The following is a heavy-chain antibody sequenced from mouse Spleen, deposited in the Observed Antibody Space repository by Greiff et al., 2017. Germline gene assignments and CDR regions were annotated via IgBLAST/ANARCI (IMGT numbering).Heavy chain of an antibody. CDR2: IDPANGNT. D-gene: IGHD1-3*01. CDR3: ASTLSINAMDY. V-gene: IGHV14-3*02. Sequence: EVKLVESGAELVKPGASVKLSCTASGFNIKDTYMHWVKQRPEQGLEWIGRIDPANGNTKYDPKFQGKATITADTSSNTAYLQLSSLTSEDTAVYYCASTLSINAMDYWGQGTSVTVSS. CDR1: GFNIKDTY. J-gene: IGHJ4*01.